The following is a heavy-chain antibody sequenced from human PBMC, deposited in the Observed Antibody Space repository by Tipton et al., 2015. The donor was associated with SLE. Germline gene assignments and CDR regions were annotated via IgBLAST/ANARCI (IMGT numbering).Heavy chain of an antibody. Sequence: QLVQSGAEVKKPGSSVKVSCKASGGTFSSYTISWVRQAPGQGLEWMGRIIPILGIANYAQKFQGRVTITADKSTSTAYMELSSLRSEDTAVYYCARGVDTGDGGAFDIWGQGTMVTVSS. CDR1: GGTFSSYT. V-gene: IGHV1-69*09. J-gene: IGHJ3*02. CDR3: ARGVDTGDGGAFDI. D-gene: IGHD7-27*01. CDR2: IIPILGIA.